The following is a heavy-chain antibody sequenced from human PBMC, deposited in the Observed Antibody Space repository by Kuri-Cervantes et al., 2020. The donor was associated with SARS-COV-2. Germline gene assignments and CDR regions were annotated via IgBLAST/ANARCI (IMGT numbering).Heavy chain of an antibody. V-gene: IGHV4-38-2*02. CDR1: GYSISSGYY. CDR3: ARNQVGGYYYYMDV. D-gene: IGHD1-26*01. CDR2: IYHSGST. Sequence: SETLSLTCTVSGYSISSGYYWGWIRQPPGKGLEWIGSIYHSGSTYYNPSLKSRVTISVDTSKNQFSLKLSSVTAADTAVYYCARNQVGGYYYYMDVWGKGTTVTVSS. J-gene: IGHJ6*03.